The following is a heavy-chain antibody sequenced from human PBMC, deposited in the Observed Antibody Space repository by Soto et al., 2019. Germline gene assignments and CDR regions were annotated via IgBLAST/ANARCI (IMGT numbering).Heavy chain of an antibody. J-gene: IGHJ4*02. D-gene: IGHD3-10*01. V-gene: IGHV2-26*01. Sequence: QVTLKESGPVLVKPTETLTLTCNVSGFSLSNARMSESWICQPPGKALEWLAHIFSNDAKSYSASLKSRLTISKDTSQSQVVLTLTNREPVDTATYYWARIRGWGWLGPNDYWGPGTLVTVSS. CDR3: ARIRGWGWLGPNDY. CDR1: GFSLSNARMS. CDR2: IFSNDAK.